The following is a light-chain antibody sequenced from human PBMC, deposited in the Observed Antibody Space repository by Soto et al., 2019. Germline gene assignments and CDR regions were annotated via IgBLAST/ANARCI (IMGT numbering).Light chain of an antibody. CDR2: RNN. CDR3: AAWDAGVSGPA. J-gene: IGLJ2*01. V-gene: IGLV1-47*01. CDR1: SSNIGSKY. Sequence: QSVLNQPPSASGTPGQRVTISCSGSSSNIGSKYVYWYQQLPGTAPKLLMYRNNQRPSGVPDRFSGSKSGTSASLAISGLRSEDEADYYCAAWDAGVSGPAFGGGTKLTVL.